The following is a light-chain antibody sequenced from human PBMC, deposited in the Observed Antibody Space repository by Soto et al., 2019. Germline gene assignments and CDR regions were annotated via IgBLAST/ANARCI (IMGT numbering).Light chain of an antibody. J-gene: IGLJ1*01. V-gene: IGLV2-14*03. Sequence: QSVLTQPASVSASPGQSITISCTGTSSAIGGYNFVSWYQQHPGKAPKPMIYDVTNRPSGVSNRFSGSKSGNTASLTISGLQAEDEADYYCSAYTTSSTQVFGTGTKVTV. CDR1: SSAIGGYNF. CDR3: SAYTTSSTQV. CDR2: DVT.